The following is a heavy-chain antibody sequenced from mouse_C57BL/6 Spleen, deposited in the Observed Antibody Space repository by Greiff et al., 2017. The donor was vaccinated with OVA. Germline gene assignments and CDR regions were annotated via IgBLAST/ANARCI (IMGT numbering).Heavy chain of an antibody. CDR1: GYTFTSYW. CDR3: ARDYYYAMDY. Sequence: QVQLQQPGAELVKPGASVKLSCKASGYTFTSYWMHWVKQRPGQGLEWLGMIHPNSGSTNYNEKFKRKATLTVYKSSSTAYMQLSILTSEYSAVYDCARDYYYAMDYGGQGPSGTVSS. D-gene: IGHD2-4*01. V-gene: IGHV1-64*01. J-gene: IGHJ4*01. CDR2: IHPNSGST.